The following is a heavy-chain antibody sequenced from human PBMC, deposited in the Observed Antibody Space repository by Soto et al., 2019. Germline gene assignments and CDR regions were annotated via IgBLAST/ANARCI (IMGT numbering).Heavy chain of an antibody. CDR1: GFTFSSYY. Sequence: EVQLVESGGGLVQPGGSLRLSCAASGFTFSSYYMHWVRQAPGKGLVWISRIKTDGSFSSYADSVKGRFTISRDNARNTLFLQMNSLSDDDTAVYYSARGFYGDPPALDYWGQGTLVSVSS. V-gene: IGHV3-74*01. D-gene: IGHD4-17*01. CDR3: ARGFYGDPPALDY. J-gene: IGHJ4*02. CDR2: IKTDGSFS.